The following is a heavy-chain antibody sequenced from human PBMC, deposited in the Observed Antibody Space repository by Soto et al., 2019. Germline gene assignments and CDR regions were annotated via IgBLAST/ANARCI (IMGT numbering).Heavy chain of an antibody. Sequence: QVQLVQSGAEVKKPGASVKISCEASGYSFTSQYVHWVRQAPGQGLEWMGIINPNGGSTTYAQKFKGGVNMAREPPTSTVYMGVSSLTSEDTAAYSCVREQGLRPGGGGTEPLDIWGQGTMVTVAS. V-gene: IGHV1-46*03. CDR1: GYSFTSQY. CDR2: INPNGGST. J-gene: IGHJ3*02. D-gene: IGHD6-25*01. CDR3: VREQGLRPGGGGTEPLDI.